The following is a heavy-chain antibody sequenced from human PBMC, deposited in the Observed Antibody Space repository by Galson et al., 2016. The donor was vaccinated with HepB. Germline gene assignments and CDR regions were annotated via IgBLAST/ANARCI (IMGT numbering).Heavy chain of an antibody. V-gene: IGHV2-70*04. CDR3: ARMELSRYGSGGDCYSDRFDP. D-gene: IGHD2-15*01. J-gene: IGHJ5*02. CDR2: IDWDDDK. Sequence: PALVKPTQTLTLTCTFSGFSLSTSGMSVSWIRQPPGQALEWLARIDWDDDKFYSTSLTTRLPISKDTSKKQVVLTLTNMDPVDTATYYCARMELSRYGSGGDCYSDRFDPWRQGTQVTVSS. CDR1: GFSLSTSGMS.